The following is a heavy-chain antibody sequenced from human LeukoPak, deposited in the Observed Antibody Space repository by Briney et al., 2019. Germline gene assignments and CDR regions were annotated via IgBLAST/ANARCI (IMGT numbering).Heavy chain of an antibody. CDR2: ISAYNGNT. CDR1: GYTFTSYG. CDR3: ARSTLQSLNWFDP. D-gene: IGHD4-11*01. J-gene: IGHJ5*02. V-gene: IGHV1-18*01. Sequence: ASVKVSCKTSGYTFTSYGISWVRQAPGQGLEXXGWISAYNGNTNYAQKLQGRVTMTTDTSTSTAYMELRSLRSDDTAVYYCARSTLQSLNWFDPWGQGTLVTVSS.